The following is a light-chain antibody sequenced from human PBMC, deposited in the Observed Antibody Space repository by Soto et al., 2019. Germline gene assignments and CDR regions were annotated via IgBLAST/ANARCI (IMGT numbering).Light chain of an antibody. CDR3: HQYNNWPT. CDR1: QSVSSN. J-gene: IGKJ3*01. Sequence: EIVMTQSPATLSVSPGERATLSCRASQSVSSNLAWYQQKPGQAPRLLIYGASTRATGIPARFSGSGSGTEFPLTISSLQSEDFAVYYCHQYNNWPTFGPGTKVDIK. V-gene: IGKV3-15*01. CDR2: GAS.